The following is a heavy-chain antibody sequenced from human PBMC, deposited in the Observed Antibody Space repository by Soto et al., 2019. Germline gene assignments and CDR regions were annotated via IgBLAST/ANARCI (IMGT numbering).Heavy chain of an antibody. D-gene: IGHD1-1*01. CDR3: AKTTRFQRGWFDP. Sequence: EVQLVESGGGLVQPGGSLRLSCAASGFSFSTYEMNWVRQAPGKGLEWVSSMSGSGAFTYYADSVKGRFTISRDNSKNTLYLQMNSLRAEDTAIYYCAKTTRFQRGWFDPWGQGTLVTVSS. J-gene: IGHJ5*02. CDR2: MSGSGAFT. CDR1: GFSFSTYE. V-gene: IGHV3-23*04.